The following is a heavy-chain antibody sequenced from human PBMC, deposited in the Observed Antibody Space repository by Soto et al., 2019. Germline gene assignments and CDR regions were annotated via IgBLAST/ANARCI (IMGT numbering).Heavy chain of an antibody. CDR2: IIPIFGTA. Sequence: ASVKVSCKASGGTFSSYAISWVRQAPGQGLEWMGGIIPIFGTANYAQKFQGRVTITADESTSTAYMELSSLRSEDTAVYYCASQSIAAASAHYYYYYMDVWGKGTTVTVSS. CDR3: ASQSIAAASAHYYYYYMDV. CDR1: GGTFSSYA. J-gene: IGHJ6*03. V-gene: IGHV1-69*13. D-gene: IGHD6-13*01.